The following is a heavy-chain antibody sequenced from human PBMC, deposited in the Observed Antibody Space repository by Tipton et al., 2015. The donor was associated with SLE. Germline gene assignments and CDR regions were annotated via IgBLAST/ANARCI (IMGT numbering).Heavy chain of an antibody. CDR3: ATYSGSSDAFDI. D-gene: IGHD1-26*01. V-gene: IGHV3-23*03. J-gene: IGHJ3*02. Sequence: GSLRLSCAASGFTFSSYAVSWVRQAPGEGLEWVSNIYSGGSTYYGDSVKGRFTISRDNSKNTLYLQMNSVRAEDTAVYYCATYSGSSDAFDIWGQGTMVTVSS. CDR2: IYSGGST. CDR1: GFTFSSYA.